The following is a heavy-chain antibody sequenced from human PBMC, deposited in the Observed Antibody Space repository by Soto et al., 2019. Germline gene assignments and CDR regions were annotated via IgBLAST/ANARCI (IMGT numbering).Heavy chain of an antibody. D-gene: IGHD2-2*01. CDR1: GYTFTSYA. Sequence: ASVKVSCKASGYTFTSYAMHWVRQAPGQRLEWMGWINAGNGNTKYSQKFQGRVTITRDTSASTAYMELSSLRSEDTAVYYCAGPDCSSTSCINQNAFDIWGQGTMVTVSS. CDR3: AGPDCSSTSCINQNAFDI. CDR2: INAGNGNT. J-gene: IGHJ3*02. V-gene: IGHV1-3*01.